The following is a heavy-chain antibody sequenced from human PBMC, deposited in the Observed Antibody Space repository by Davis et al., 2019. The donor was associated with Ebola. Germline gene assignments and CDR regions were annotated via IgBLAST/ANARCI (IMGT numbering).Heavy chain of an antibody. CDR2: ISYSGTT. D-gene: IGHD6-19*01. Sequence: MPSETLSLTCTVSGGSISSSNYFWGWVRQPPGKGLEWIGTISYSGTTYYSPSLGGRVTISVDTSNNQFSLKVTSVTAADTAVYYCARHYSSGWYYYFDYWGQGTLVTVSS. V-gene: IGHV4-39*01. J-gene: IGHJ4*02. CDR3: ARHYSSGWYYYFDY. CDR1: GGSISSSNYF.